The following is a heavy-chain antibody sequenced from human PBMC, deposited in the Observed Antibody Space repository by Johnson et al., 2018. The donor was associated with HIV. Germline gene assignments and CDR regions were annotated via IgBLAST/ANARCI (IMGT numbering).Heavy chain of an antibody. CDR2: ISYDGSNK. Sequence: QVQLVEFGGGLVQPGGSLRLSCAASGFTFSSYAMHWVRQAPGKGLEWVAVISYDGSNKYYADSVKGRFTISRDNSKNTLYLQMNSLRAEDTAVYYCAREGGDGYSPSAFDIWGQGTMVTVSS. CDR3: AREGGDGYSPSAFDI. CDR1: GFTFSSYA. D-gene: IGHD5-24*01. V-gene: IGHV3-30-3*01. J-gene: IGHJ3*02.